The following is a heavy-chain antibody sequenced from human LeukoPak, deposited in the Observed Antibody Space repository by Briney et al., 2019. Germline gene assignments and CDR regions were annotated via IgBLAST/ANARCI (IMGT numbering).Heavy chain of an antibody. D-gene: IGHD6-13*01. Sequence: SETLSLTCAVYGGSFSGYYWSWIRQPPGKGLEWIGEINHSGSTNYNPSLKSRVTISVDPSKNQFSLKLSSVTAADTAVYYCARGRTYSSSRWFDPWGQGTLVTVSS. CDR2: INHSGST. CDR1: GGSFSGYY. J-gene: IGHJ5*02. CDR3: ARGRTYSSSRWFDP. V-gene: IGHV4-34*01.